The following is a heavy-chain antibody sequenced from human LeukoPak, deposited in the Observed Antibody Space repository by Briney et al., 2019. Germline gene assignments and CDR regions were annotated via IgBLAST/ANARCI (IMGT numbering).Heavy chain of an antibody. J-gene: IGHJ6*03. D-gene: IGHD3-16*01. V-gene: IGHV3-7*01. CDR3: VRDWGTGHYYYYYMDV. CDR2: IKQDGSEK. Sequence: PGGSLRLSCAASGFTFSSYWMSWVRQAPGKGLEWVANIKQDGSEKYYVDSVKGRFIISRDNAKNSLYLQMNSLRAEDTAVYYCVRDWGTGHYYYYYMDVWGKGTTVTVSS. CDR1: GFTFSSYW.